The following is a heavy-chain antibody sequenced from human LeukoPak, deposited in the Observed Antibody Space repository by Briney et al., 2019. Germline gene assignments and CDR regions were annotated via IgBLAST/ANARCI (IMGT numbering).Heavy chain of an antibody. V-gene: IGHV3-64*02. CDR2: ISTNGDRT. J-gene: IGHJ4*02. CDR1: GFTFSNSA. Sequence: GGSLRLSCAASGFTFSNSAMYWVRQAPGKGLQFVSVISTNGDRTYYADSVKGRFTISRDNSKNTLYLQMGSLRADDMAVYYCARGVAISSSGWYDTFDYWGQGALVTISS. CDR3: ARGVAISSSGWYDTFDY. D-gene: IGHD6-19*01.